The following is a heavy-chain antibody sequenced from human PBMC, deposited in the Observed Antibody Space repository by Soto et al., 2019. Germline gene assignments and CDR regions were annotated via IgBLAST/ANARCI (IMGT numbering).Heavy chain of an antibody. D-gene: IGHD3-3*01. CDR2: MNPNSGNT. V-gene: IGHV1-8*01. Sequence: GASVKVSCKASGYTFTSYDINWVRQATGQGLEWMGWMNPNSGNTGYAQKFQGRVTMTRNTSISTAYMELSSLRSEDTAVYYCARAVFRITIFGVVDSPSGYMDVWGKGTTVTVSS. CDR3: ARAVFRITIFGVVDSPSGYMDV. CDR1: GYTFTSYD. J-gene: IGHJ6*03.